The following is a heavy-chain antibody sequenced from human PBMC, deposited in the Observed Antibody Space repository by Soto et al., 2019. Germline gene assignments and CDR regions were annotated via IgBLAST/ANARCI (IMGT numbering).Heavy chain of an antibody. CDR3: ASRDPGTSVDY. CDR2: IYLTGST. Sequence: SESLSLTGAVSVGSFTSNNWWTCVRQPPGQGLEWIGEIYLTGSTNYNPSLKSRVTISLDKSENQFSLKVTSLTAADTAVYYCASRDPGTSVDYWGQGTLVTVSS. V-gene: IGHV4-4*02. CDR1: VGSFTSNNW. J-gene: IGHJ4*02. D-gene: IGHD1-7*01.